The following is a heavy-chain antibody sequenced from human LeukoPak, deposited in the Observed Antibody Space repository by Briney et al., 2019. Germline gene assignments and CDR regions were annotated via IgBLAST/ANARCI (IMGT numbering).Heavy chain of an antibody. Sequence: SETLSLTCTVSGYSISSGYYWGWIRQPPGKGLEWIGTIYHSGSTYYNPSLKSRVTISVDTSKNQFSLKLSSVTAVDTAVYYCARSLGYSSGGSCYWNYWGQGTLVTVSS. CDR3: ARSLGYSSGGSCYWNY. CDR1: GYSISSGYY. V-gene: IGHV4-38-2*02. J-gene: IGHJ4*02. D-gene: IGHD2-15*01. CDR2: IYHSGST.